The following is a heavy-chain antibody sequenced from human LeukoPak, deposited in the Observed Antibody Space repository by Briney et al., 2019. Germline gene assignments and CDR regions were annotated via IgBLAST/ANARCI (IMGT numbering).Heavy chain of an antibody. Sequence: ASAKVSCKASGGTFSSYAISWVRQAPGQGLEWMGGIIPIFGTANYAQKFQGRVTITTDKSTSTAYMELSSLRSEDTAVYYCATETGNFYFYSWGQGTLVTVSS. V-gene: IGHV1-69*05. J-gene: IGHJ4*02. CDR2: IIPIFGTA. CDR3: ATETGNFYFYS. D-gene: IGHD1-7*01. CDR1: GGTFSSYA.